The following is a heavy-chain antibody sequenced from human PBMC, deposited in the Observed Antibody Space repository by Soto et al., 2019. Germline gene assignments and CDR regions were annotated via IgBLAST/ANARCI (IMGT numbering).Heavy chain of an antibody. D-gene: IGHD6-13*01. CDR2: INPNSGGT. V-gene: IGHV1-2*04. J-gene: IGHJ5*02. CDR1: GYTFTGYY. Sequence: GASVKVSCKASGYTFTGYYMHWVRQAPGQGLEWMGWINPNSGGTNYAQKFQGWVTMTRDTSISTAYMELSRLRSDDTAVYYCARAVAAARTPTTWFDPWGQGTLVTVSS. CDR3: ARAVAAARTPTTWFDP.